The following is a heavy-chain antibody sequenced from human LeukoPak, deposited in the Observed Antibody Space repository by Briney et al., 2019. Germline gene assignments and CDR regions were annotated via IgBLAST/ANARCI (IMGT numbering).Heavy chain of an antibody. CDR1: GGSISSSNW. CDR3: ARDHPGWWV. D-gene: IGHD2-15*01. V-gene: IGHV4-4*02. CDR2: IYHTGII. J-gene: IGHJ6*02. Sequence: SGTLSLTCAVSGGSISSSNWWTWVRQPPGKGLEWIGEIYHTGIINYNPSLKSRVTISLDTSRNQFSLRLTSVTAADTAVYYCARDHPGWWVWGQGTTVTVSS.